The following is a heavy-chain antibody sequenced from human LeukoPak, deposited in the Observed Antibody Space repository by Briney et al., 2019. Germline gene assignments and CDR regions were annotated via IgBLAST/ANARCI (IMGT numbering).Heavy chain of an antibody. V-gene: IGHV3-7*01. D-gene: IGHD6-13*01. CDR3: ARLGIAAL. Sequence: GGSLRLSCAASGFTFTTYWMSWVRRAPGKGLEWVANINQDGTEKFYVNSVKGRFTISRDNAKNSLYLQMNSLRVEDTAVYYCARLGIAALWGQGTLVTVSS. CDR2: INQDGTEK. J-gene: IGHJ4*02. CDR1: GFTFTTYW.